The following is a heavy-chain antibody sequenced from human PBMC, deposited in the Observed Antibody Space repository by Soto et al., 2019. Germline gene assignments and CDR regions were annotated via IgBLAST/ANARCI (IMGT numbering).Heavy chain of an antibody. V-gene: IGHV4-59*01. CDR2: LYYGRSA. D-gene: IGHD3-22*01. J-gene: IGHJ4*02. Sequence: QVQLQESGPGLVKPSETLSLTCAVSGDSISSYYCMWIRQPPGKGLESIGYLYYGRSANYNPSLKSLVSLSVDPSRNQCSLTLSSMTAADTAVYYCALRSMAVVPEYWGQGTLVTVSS. CDR1: GDSISSYY. CDR3: ALRSMAVVPEY.